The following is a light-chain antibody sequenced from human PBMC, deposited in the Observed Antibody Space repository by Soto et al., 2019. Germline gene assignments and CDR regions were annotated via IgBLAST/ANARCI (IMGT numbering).Light chain of an antibody. J-gene: IGLJ3*02. CDR3: AAWDDSLSGWV. Sequence: QSVLTQPPSASGTPGQRVTISCSGTSPNTGINYVYWYQPLPGTAPKVLIYRNSQRPSGVPDRFSASRSGTSASLAISGVRSEDEADYYCAAWDDSLSGWVFGGGTQLTVL. CDR2: RNS. CDR1: SPNTGINY. V-gene: IGLV1-47*01.